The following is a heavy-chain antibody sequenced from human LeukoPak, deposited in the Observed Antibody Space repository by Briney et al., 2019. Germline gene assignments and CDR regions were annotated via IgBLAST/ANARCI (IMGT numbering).Heavy chain of an antibody. Sequence: PGGSLRLFCAASGFTFSSYAMSWVRQDPGKGLEWVSDLGGSSGYTYYADSVKGRFTVSRDNSQNTLSLQMNSLRAEDTAVYYCARKSSHFDSSGYFDYWGQGTLVTVSS. CDR3: ARKSSHFDSSGYFDY. V-gene: IGHV3-23*01. D-gene: IGHD3-22*01. CDR1: GFTFSSYA. J-gene: IGHJ4*02. CDR2: LGGSSGYT.